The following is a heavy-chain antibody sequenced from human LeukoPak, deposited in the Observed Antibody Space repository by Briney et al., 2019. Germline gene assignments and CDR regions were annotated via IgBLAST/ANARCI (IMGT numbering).Heavy chain of an antibody. CDR2: ISGSGGST. J-gene: IGHJ4*02. D-gene: IGHD4-17*01. Sequence: GESLRLSCAASGFTSSNYAMSWVRQAPGKGLEWVSAISGSGGSTYYADSVKGRFTISRDNSKNTLYLQMNSLRAEDTAVYFCAKDMGFSETYGSDYWGQGTLVTVSS. CDR3: AKDMGFSETYGSDY. V-gene: IGHV3-23*01. CDR1: GFTSSNYA.